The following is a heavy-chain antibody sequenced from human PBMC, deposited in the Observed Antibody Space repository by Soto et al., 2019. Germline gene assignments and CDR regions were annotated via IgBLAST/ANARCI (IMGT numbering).Heavy chain of an antibody. D-gene: IGHD6-13*01. CDR3: ARGPYSSSWYRPYYYYGMDV. CDR2: INHSGST. CDR1: GGSFIGYY. V-gene: IGHV4-34*01. J-gene: IGHJ6*02. Sequence: ASETLSLTCAVYGGSFIGYYCIWIRQPALKWLEWIGEINHSGSTNYNPSLKSRVTISVDTSKNQFSLKLSSVTAADTAVYYCARGPYSSSWYRPYYYYGMDVWGQGTTVTVSS.